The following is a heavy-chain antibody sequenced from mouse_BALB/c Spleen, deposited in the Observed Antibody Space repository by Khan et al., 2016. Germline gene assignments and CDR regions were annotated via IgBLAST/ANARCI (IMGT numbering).Heavy chain of an antibody. J-gene: IGHJ3*01. CDR1: GYTFTNYG. V-gene: IGHV9-3-1*01. Sequence: QIQLVQSGPELKKPGETVRISCKASGYTFTNYGMNWVKQAPGKGLKWMGWINTYTGEPTYADDFKGRFAFSLETSASTAYLQINNLKNEDTATCFSARPDYGSSRGFAYWGQGTLVTVSA. CDR2: INTYTGEP. CDR3: ARPDYGSSRGFAY. D-gene: IGHD1-1*01.